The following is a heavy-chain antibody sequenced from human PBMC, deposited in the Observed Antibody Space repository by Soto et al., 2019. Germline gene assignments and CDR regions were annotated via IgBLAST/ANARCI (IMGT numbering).Heavy chain of an antibody. J-gene: IGHJ6*02. Sequence: SATLSLTCTGAGGAISSYYWSWLWQPPGKGLEWIGYIYYSGSTNYNPSLKSRVTISVDTSKNQFSLKLSSVTAADTAVYYCARGDPLLWFGEKVYYGMDVWGQGTTVTVSS. V-gene: IGHV4-59*01. CDR3: ARGDPLLWFGEKVYYGMDV. CDR2: IYYSGST. D-gene: IGHD3-10*01. CDR1: GGAISSYY.